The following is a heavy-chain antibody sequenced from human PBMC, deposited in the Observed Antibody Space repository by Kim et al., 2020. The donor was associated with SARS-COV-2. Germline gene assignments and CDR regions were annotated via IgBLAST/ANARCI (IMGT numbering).Heavy chain of an antibody. CDR3: ARDGGNGWSPWYFDY. J-gene: IGHJ4*02. V-gene: IGHV3-48*02. Sequence: DSGKSRLPISRDNAKNSLYLQMNSLGDEDTAVYYCARDGGNGWSPWYFDYWGQGTLVTVSS. D-gene: IGHD6-19*01.